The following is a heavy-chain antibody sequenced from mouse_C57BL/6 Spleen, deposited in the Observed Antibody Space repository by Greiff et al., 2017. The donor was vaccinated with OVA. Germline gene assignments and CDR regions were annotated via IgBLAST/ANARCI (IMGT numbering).Heavy chain of an antibody. CDR2: INPSTGGT. Sequence: EVQRVESGPELVKPGASVKISCKASGYSFTGYYMNWVKQSPEKSLEWIGEINPSTGGTTYNQKFKAKATLTVDKSSSTAYMQLKSLTSEDSAVYYCARSYYYGSSYFDYWGQGTTLTVSS. CDR1: GYSFTGYY. D-gene: IGHD1-1*01. CDR3: ARSYYYGSSYFDY. V-gene: IGHV1-42*01. J-gene: IGHJ2*01.